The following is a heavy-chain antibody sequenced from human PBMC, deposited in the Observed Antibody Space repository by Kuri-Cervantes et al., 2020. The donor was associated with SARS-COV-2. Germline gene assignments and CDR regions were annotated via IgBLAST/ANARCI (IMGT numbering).Heavy chain of an antibody. CDR2: INWNGGST. V-gene: IGHV3-20*04. J-gene: IGHJ4*02. CDR1: GFTFDDYG. Sequence: GESLKISCAASGFTFDDYGMGWVRQAPGKGLEWVSGINWNGGSTGYADSVKGRFTISRDNAKNSLYLQMNSLRAEDTALYYCARDLSYLGMEDYWGQGTLVTVSS. CDR3: ARDLSYLGMEDY. D-gene: IGHD7-27*01.